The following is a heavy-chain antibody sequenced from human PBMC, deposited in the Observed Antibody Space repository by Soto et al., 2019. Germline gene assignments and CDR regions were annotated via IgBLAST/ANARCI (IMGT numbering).Heavy chain of an antibody. CDR3: ARELGSGENRY. V-gene: IGHV3-7*01. J-gene: IGHJ4*02. CDR2: IKQDGSEE. Sequence: EVQLVESGGGLVQPGGSLRLSCVASGFTYASYWMNWVRQAPGKGLEWVANIKQDGSEEYYVDSVKGRFTISRDNAKNSLYLYMNSLRAEDTAVYYCARELGSGENRYWGRGTLVTVSS. CDR1: GFTYASYW. D-gene: IGHD3-10*01.